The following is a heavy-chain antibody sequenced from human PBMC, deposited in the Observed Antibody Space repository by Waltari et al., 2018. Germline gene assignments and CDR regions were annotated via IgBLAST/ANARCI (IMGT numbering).Heavy chain of an antibody. CDR3: AREREVGGGYSLGVDY. J-gene: IGHJ4*02. CDR1: GGSFSSYW. CDR2: INWNSGST. D-gene: IGHD1-26*01. V-gene: IGHV4-59*12. Sequence: QVQLQESGPGLVKPSETLSLTCAVSGGSFSSYWWSWIRQPPGKGLEWVGEINWNSGSTDYNPSLKSRVTISKDASKNQFSLKLSSVTAADTAVYYCAREREVGGGYSLGVDYWGQGVLVTVSS.